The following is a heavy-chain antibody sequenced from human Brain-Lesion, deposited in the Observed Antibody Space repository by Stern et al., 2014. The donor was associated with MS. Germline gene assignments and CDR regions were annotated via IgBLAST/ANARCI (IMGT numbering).Heavy chain of an antibody. J-gene: IGHJ4*02. D-gene: IGHD1-26*01. CDR1: GGSISSSTYY. Sequence: VQLVESGPGLVKPSETLSLTCTVSGGSISSSTYYWAWIRQPPGKGLEWIGNIYYSGFTYYNPSLKSRVTISVDMSKNQFSRKLSSVTAADTAIYYCARHDSVPRPSQLYSARDRGPGYFDYWGQGTLVTVSS. CDR3: ARHDSVPRPSQLYSARDRGPGYFDY. CDR2: IYYSGFT. V-gene: IGHV4-39*01.